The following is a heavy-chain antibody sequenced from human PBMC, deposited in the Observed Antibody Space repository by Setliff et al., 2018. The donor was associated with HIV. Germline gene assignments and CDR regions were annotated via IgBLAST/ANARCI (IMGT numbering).Heavy chain of an antibody. CDR3: ARGRMWY. CDR2: ISNIDGST. J-gene: IGHJ4*02. CDR1: EITFGNSI. Sequence: PGGSLRLSCAVSEITFGNSIIAWVRQAPGKGLEWVSTISNIDGSTYFADSVKGRFTISRDNAKNSLYLQMNSLRVEDTAVYYCARGRMWYWGQGTLVTVSS. D-gene: IGHD2-15*01. V-gene: IGHV3-21*01.